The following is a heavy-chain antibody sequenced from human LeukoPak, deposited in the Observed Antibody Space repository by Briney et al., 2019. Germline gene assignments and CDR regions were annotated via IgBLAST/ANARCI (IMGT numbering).Heavy chain of an antibody. V-gene: IGHV3-7*04. CDR1: RFTFSSSW. CDR3: VRAHHPGGWFDP. D-gene: IGHD3-10*01. CDR2: INQDGGEI. J-gene: IGHJ5*02. Sequence: PGGSLRLFCAASRFTFSSSWMTWVRQAPGKGLEWVASINQDGGEIHYVDSVKGRFTISRDNAKNSLYLQMNSLTAEDTAVHYCVRAHHPGGWFDPWGQGTLVTVSS.